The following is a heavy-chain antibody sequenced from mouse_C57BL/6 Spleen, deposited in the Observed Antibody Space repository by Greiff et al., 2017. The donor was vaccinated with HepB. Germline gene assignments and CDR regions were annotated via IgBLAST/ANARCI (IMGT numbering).Heavy chain of an antibody. CDR3: ARGATVVATSFDY. D-gene: IGHD1-1*01. Sequence: EVHLVESGGGLVKPGGSLKLSCAAPGFTFSDYGMHWVRRVPEKGLEWVAYISGGSGTIYYANTLKGRFTISRDNAKNTLCLQITSLRSEDTAMYYCARGATVVATSFDYWGQGTTLTVSS. V-gene: IGHV5-17*01. J-gene: IGHJ2*01. CDR2: ISGGSGTI. CDR1: GFTFSDYG.